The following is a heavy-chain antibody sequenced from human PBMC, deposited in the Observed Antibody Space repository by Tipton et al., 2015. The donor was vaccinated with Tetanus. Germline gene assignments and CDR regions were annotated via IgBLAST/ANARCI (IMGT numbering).Heavy chain of an antibody. V-gene: IGHV3-23*01. CDR1: RITFSSYP. CDR3: ASSLYDFVWGSYRSGD. D-gene: IGHD3-16*02. Sequence: GSLRLSCVASRITFSSYPMSWVRQAPGKGLDWVAGISSSGTNAYYAESVRGRFTVSRDNSKNTIYLQMNSLRPEDTALYYCASSLYDFVWGSYRSGDWGQGTLVIVSS. J-gene: IGHJ4*02. CDR2: ISSSGTNA.